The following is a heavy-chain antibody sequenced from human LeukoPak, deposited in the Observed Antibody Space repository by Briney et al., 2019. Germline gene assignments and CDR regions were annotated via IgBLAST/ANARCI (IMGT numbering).Heavy chain of an antibody. J-gene: IGHJ4*02. CDR1: GFTVSSNY. CDR2: ISSSSSYI. V-gene: IGHV3-21*01. D-gene: IGHD6-19*01. Sequence: GGSLRLSCAASGFTVSSNYMSWVRQAPGKGLEWVSSISSSSSYIYYADSVKGRFTISRDNAKNSLYLQMNSLRAEDTAVYYCARSVAGTGFDYWGQGTLVTVSS. CDR3: ARSVAGTGFDY.